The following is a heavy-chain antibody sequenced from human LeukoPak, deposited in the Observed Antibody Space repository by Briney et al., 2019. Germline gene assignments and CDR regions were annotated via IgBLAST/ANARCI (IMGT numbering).Heavy chain of an antibody. CDR3: ARGPLVGATIVAFDI. CDR1: GGSISSSSYY. D-gene: IGHD1-26*01. V-gene: IGHV4-39*01. CDR2: SYYSGST. Sequence: SETLSLTCTVSGGSISSSSYYWSWIRQPPGKGLEWLGSSYYSGSTYYNPSLKSRVTISVDTSKNQFSLKLSSVTAADTAVYYCARGPLVGATIVAFDIWGQGTMVTVSS. J-gene: IGHJ3*02.